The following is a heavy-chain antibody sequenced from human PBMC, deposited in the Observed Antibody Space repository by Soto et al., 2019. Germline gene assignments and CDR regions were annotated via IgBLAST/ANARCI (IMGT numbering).Heavy chain of an antibody. CDR1: GYTSADLG. CDR3: VRDQKYFRVNGNWFDS. CDR2: VSGNNGAS. V-gene: IGHV1-18*04. J-gene: IGHJ5*01. D-gene: IGHD2-2*01. Sequence: QVQLMQSGTEVKKPGASVTVSCKASGYTSADLGISWVRQAPGQGLEWMGWVSGNNGASNPAPKVQGRITMTLDTSTGVSYMALRSLRSDDTAIYYCVRDQKYFRVNGNWFDSWGQGTLVSVSS.